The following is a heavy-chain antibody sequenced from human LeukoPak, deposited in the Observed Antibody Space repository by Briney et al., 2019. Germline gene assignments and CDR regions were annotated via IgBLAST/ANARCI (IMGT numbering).Heavy chain of an antibody. D-gene: IGHD3-22*01. CDR2: TYYRSKWYN. CDR3: ARGIDTAMVTWEKDYYDSSGYHYFDY. Sequence: SQTLSLTCAISGDIVSSNSAAWNWIRQSPSRGLEWLGRTYYRSKWYNDYAVSVKSRITINPDTSKNQFSLKLSSVTAADTAVYYCARGIDTAMVTWEKDYYDSSGYHYFDYWGQGTLVTVSS. CDR1: GDIVSSNSAA. J-gene: IGHJ4*02. V-gene: IGHV6-1*01.